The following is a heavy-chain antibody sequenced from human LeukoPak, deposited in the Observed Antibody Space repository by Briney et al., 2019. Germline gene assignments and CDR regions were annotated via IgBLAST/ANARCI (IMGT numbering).Heavy chain of an antibody. J-gene: IGHJ5*02. CDR1: GGSISSYY. V-gene: IGHV4-59*01. CDR3: ARDQDWFDP. Sequence: SETLSLTCAVSGGSISSYYWSWIRQPPGKGLEWIGYIYYSGSTNYNPSLKSRVTISVDTSKNQFSLKLSSVTAADTAVYYCARDQDWFDPWGQGTLVTVSS. CDR2: IYYSGST.